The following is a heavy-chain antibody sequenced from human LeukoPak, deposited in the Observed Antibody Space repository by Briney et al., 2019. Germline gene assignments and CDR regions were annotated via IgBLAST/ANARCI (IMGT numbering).Heavy chain of an antibody. Sequence: GGSLRLSCTTSGFGSKNYAMSWVRLAPGKGLEWVSIISATGVNTYYADSVKGRFTISRDNSKNTLYLQMNSLRAEDTAVYYCARQPAGYSYGAGAFDIWGQGTMVTVSS. CDR1: GFGSKNYA. D-gene: IGHD5-18*01. CDR3: ARQPAGYSYGAGAFDI. J-gene: IGHJ3*02. CDR2: ISATGVNT. V-gene: IGHV3-23*01.